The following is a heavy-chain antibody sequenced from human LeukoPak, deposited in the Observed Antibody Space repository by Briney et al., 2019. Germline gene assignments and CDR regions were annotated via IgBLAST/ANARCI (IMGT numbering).Heavy chain of an antibody. CDR1: GGSISSSSYY. J-gene: IGHJ6*03. CDR2: IYYSGST. D-gene: IGHD2-21*01. V-gene: IGHV4-39*07. CDR3: ARVIPSGGYYYYYYMDV. Sequence: PSETLSLTCTVSGGSISSSSYYWGWIRQPPGKGLEWIGSIYYSGSTYYNPSLKSRVTISVDTSKNQFSLRLSSVTAADTAVYYCARVIPSGGYYYYYYMDVWGKGTTVTVSS.